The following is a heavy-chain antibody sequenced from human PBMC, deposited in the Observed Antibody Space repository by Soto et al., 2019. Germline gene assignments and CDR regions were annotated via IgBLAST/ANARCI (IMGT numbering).Heavy chain of an antibody. Sequence: GGSLRLSCAASGFTFSNYAISWVRQAPGKGLEWVSIISGSGDTSYYADSVKGRFTISRDNSRNTLYLQLNSLRAEDSAKYYCAKEGTSGLYYFDNWGPGTLVNVSS. CDR1: GFTFSNYA. J-gene: IGHJ4*02. CDR2: ISGSGDTS. V-gene: IGHV3-23*01. D-gene: IGHD6-19*01. CDR3: AKEGTSGLYYFDN.